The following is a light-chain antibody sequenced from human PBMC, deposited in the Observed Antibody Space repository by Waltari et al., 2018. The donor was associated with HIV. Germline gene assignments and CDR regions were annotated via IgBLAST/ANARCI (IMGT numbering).Light chain of an antibody. CDR3: VLYMGSGISV. V-gene: IGLV8-61*01. CDR1: SGSVPTTYY. CDR2: NTN. Sequence: QTVVTQEPSFSVSPGGTVTLPCCLISGSVPTTYYPSWYQHTPGQAPRTLIYNTNTRSSGVPDRFSGSILGNKAALNITGAQADDECDYYCVLYMGSGISVFGGGTKLTVL. J-gene: IGLJ2*01.